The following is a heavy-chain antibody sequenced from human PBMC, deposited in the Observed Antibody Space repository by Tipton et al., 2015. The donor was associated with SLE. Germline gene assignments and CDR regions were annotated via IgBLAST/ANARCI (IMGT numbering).Heavy chain of an antibody. Sequence: TLSLTCTVSGGPISSSSYYWAWIRQPPGKRLEWIGRIDTAGSTSFNPSLRSRLSLSVDASKNQLSLNLKSVTAADTAVYYCARDRGFLEWLDPPNWFDPWGQGILVTVSS. CDR2: IDTAGST. CDR3: ARDRGFLEWLDPPNWFDP. D-gene: IGHD3-3*01. J-gene: IGHJ5*02. CDR1: GGPISSSSYY. V-gene: IGHV4-61*02.